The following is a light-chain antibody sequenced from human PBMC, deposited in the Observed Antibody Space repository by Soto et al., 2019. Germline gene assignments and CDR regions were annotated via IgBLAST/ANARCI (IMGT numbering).Light chain of an antibody. Sequence: EIVMTQSPATLSVSPGERATPSCRASQSVSSNLAWYQQKPGQAPRLLIYGASTRATGIPARFSGSGSGTDFTLTISSLEPEDFAVYYCQQRSNWPPITFGQGTRLEI. CDR1: QSVSSN. J-gene: IGKJ5*01. CDR2: GAS. CDR3: QQRSNWPPIT. V-gene: IGKV3-11*01.